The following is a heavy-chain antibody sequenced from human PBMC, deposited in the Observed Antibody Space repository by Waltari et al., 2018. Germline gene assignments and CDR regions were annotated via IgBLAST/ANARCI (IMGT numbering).Heavy chain of an antibody. Sequence: QVQLQESGPGLVKPSQTLSPTCTVFGCSISSGRYYWSWIRQPAGKGLEWIGHIYNGGSTNYNPSLKSRVAISIDTSKNQFSLKLSSVTAADTAVYYCARGLLWFGELKNFDYWGQGTLVTVSS. CDR1: GCSISSGRYY. CDR3: ARGLLWFGELKNFDY. D-gene: IGHD3-10*01. CDR2: IYNGGST. V-gene: IGHV4-61*02. J-gene: IGHJ4*02.